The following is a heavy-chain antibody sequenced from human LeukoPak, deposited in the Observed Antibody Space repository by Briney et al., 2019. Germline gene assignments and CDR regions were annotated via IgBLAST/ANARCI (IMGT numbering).Heavy chain of an antibody. CDR2: IWYDGSNK. J-gene: IGHJ4*02. CDR3: ARDGAAVAGPYYFDY. CDR1: GFTFSSYG. D-gene: IGHD6-19*01. V-gene: IGHV3-33*01. Sequence: PGGSLRLSCAASGFTFSSYGMHWVRQAPGKGLEWVAVIWYDGSNKYYADSVKGRFTISRDNSKNTLYLQMNSLRAEDTAVYYCARDGAAVAGPYYFDYWGQGTLVTVSS.